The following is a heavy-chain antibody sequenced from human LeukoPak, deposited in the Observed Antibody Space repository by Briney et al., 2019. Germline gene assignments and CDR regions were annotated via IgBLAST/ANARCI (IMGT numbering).Heavy chain of an antibody. D-gene: IGHD6-13*01. J-gene: IGHJ3*02. CDR1: GGSISSGDYY. CDR2: IYYSGST. V-gene: IGHV4-30-4*08. CDR3: AASMERQLDRGAFDI. Sequence: SETLSLTCTVSGGSISSGDYYWSWIRQPPGKGLEWIGYIYYSGSTYYNPSLKSRVTISVDTSKNQFSLKLSSVTAADTAVYYCAASMERQLDRGAFDIWGQGTMVTVSS.